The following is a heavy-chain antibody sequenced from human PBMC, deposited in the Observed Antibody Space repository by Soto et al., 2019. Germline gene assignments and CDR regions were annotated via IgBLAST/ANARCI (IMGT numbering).Heavy chain of an antibody. CDR1: GGSISSYY. Sequence: SETLSLTCTVSGGSISSYYWSWIRQPPGKGLEWIGYIYYSGSTNYNPSLKSRATISVDKSKNQFSLKLSSVTAADTAVYYCARVAVAGTRVDYWGQGTLVTVSS. J-gene: IGHJ4*02. CDR3: ARVAVAGTRVDY. D-gene: IGHD6-19*01. CDR2: IYYSGST. V-gene: IGHV4-59*12.